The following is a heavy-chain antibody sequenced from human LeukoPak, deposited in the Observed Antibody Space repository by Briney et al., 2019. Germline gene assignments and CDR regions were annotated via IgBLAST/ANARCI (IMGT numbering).Heavy chain of an antibody. Sequence: PGGSLRLSCAASGFTFSTYDMSWVRQAPGKGLEWVSSISSTGGATHYADSVKGRFSISRDNSENTLYFQMNSPRAEDTAVYFCAKHRAARTAPDAFDIWGQGTTVTVS. CDR2: ISSTGGAT. J-gene: IGHJ3*02. CDR1: GFTFSTYD. V-gene: IGHV3-23*01. D-gene: IGHD6-25*01. CDR3: AKHRAARTAPDAFDI.